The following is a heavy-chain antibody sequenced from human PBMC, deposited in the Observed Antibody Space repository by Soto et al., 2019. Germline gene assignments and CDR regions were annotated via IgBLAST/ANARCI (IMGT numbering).Heavy chain of an antibody. CDR3: ARDGGYYDILTGYQHPQLPYYYYYGMDV. CDR2: INPNSGGT. CDR1: GYTFAGYY. Sequence: GASVKVSCKASGYTFAGYYMHWVRQAPGQGLEWMGWINPNSGGTNYAQKFQGWVTMTRDTSISTAYMELSRLRSDDTAVYYCARDGGYYDILTGYQHPQLPYYYYYGMDVWGQGTTVTVSS. V-gene: IGHV1-2*04. D-gene: IGHD3-9*01. J-gene: IGHJ6*01.